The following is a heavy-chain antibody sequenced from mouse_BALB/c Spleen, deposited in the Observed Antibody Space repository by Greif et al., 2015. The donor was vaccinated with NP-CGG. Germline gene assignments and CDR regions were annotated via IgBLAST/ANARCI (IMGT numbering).Heavy chain of an antibody. V-gene: IGHV1-62-2*01. CDR2: FYPGSGSI. CDR3: ARHEAGDYCGSSYAWFAY. CDR1: GYTFTEYI. Sequence: VQLQQSGAELVKPGASVKLSCKASGYTFTEYIIHWVKQRSGQGLEWIGWFYPGSGSIKYNEKFKDKATLTADKSSSTVYMELSRLTSEDSAVDFCARHEAGDYCGSSYAWFAYWGQGTLVTVSA. J-gene: IGHJ3*01. D-gene: IGHD1-1*01.